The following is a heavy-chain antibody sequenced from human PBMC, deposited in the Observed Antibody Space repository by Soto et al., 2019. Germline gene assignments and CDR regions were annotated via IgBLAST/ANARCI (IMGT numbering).Heavy chain of an antibody. V-gene: IGHV4-59*08. CDR1: GGSISDYY. J-gene: IGHJ4*02. D-gene: IGHD3-16*01. CDR2: IYYSGST. CDR3: GRQLGADYFDY. Sequence: PSETLSLTCTVSGGSISDYYWSWIRQPPGKGLEYIGHIYYSGSTNYNPSLKSRVTISLDTSKNQFSLKLSSVTAADTAVYYCGRQLGADYFDYWGQGTLVTVSS.